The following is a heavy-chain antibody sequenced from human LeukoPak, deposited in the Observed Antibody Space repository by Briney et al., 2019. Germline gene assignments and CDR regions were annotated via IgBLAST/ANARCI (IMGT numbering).Heavy chain of an antibody. CDR2: IIPIFGTA. D-gene: IGHD5-18*01. CDR3: ARQGGYSRFYYYYGMDV. Sequence: ASVKVSCKASGGTFSSYAFSWVRQAPGQGLEWMGGIIPIFGTANYAQKFQGRVTITADESTSTAYMELSSLRSEDTAVYYCARQGGYSRFYYYYGMDVWGQGTTVTVSS. J-gene: IGHJ6*02. V-gene: IGHV1-69*13. CDR1: GGTFSSYA.